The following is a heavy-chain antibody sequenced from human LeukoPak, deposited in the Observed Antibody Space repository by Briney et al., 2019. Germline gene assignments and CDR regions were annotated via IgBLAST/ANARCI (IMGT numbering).Heavy chain of an antibody. D-gene: IGHD6-19*01. CDR1: GFILGDYA. V-gene: IGHV3-49*04. Sequence: GGSLRLSCRASGFILGDYAVSWVRQAPGKGLEWVGFIRSKAYGGTTDYAAPVKGRFTLSRDDSKSIAYLQMNSLKIEDTAVYHCIRGKTYSSAWGPGTLVTVSS. CDR3: IRGKTYSSA. J-gene: IGHJ5*02. CDR2: IRSKAYGGTT.